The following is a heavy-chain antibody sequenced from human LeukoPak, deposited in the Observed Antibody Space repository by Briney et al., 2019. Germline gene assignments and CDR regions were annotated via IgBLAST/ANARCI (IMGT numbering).Heavy chain of an antibody. CDR1: GFTFSSYG. V-gene: IGHV3-33*01. J-gene: IGHJ4*02. D-gene: IGHD3-10*01. CDR2: IWYDGSNK. CDR3: ARDAGFRELLSYYFDY. Sequence: GGSLRLSCAASGFTFSSYGMHWVRQAPGKGLEWVAVIWYDGSNKYYADSVKGRFTISRDNSKNTLYLQMNSLRAEDTAVYYCARDAGFRELLSYYFDYWGQGTLVTVSS.